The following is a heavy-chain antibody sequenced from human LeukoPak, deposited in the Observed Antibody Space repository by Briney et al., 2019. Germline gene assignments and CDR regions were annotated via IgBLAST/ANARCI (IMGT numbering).Heavy chain of an antibody. CDR3: ARLSIQYYYGSGIHYYYMDV. J-gene: IGHJ6*03. Sequence: SETLSLTCAVYGGSFSGYYWSWIRQPPGKGLEWIGEINHSGSTNYNPSLKSRVTISVDTSKNQFSLKLSSVTAADTAVYYCARLSIQYYYGSGIHYYYMDVWGKGTTVTVSS. D-gene: IGHD3-10*01. V-gene: IGHV4-34*01. CDR1: GGSFSGYY. CDR2: INHSGST.